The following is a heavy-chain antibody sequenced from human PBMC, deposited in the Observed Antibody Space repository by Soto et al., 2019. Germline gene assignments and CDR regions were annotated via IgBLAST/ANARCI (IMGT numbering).Heavy chain of an antibody. CDR1: DGSIISGGYY. J-gene: IGHJ4*02. CDR3: ARMVRGVTNFDY. V-gene: IGHV4-31*03. D-gene: IGHD3-10*01. CDR2: IYYSGST. Sequence: SETLSLTCSVSDGSIISGGYYWSWIRQHPGKGLEWIGYIYYSGSTYYNPSLKSRVTISVDTSKNQFSLKLSSVTAADTAVYYCARMVRGVTNFDYWGQGTLVTVSS.